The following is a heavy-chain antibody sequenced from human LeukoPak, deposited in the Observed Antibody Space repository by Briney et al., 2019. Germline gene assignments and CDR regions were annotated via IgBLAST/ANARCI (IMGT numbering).Heavy chain of an antibody. CDR3: ALRFYGMDV. D-gene: IGHD5-12*01. CDR2: MNPNSGNT. CDR1: GYTFTNYD. V-gene: IGHV1-8*03. Sequence: ASVKVSCKTSGYTFTNYDINWVRQATGQGLEWMGWMNPNSGNTGYAQKFQGRVTITRDTSISTAYMELSSLRSEDTAVYYCALRFYGMDVWGQGTTVTVSS. J-gene: IGHJ6*02.